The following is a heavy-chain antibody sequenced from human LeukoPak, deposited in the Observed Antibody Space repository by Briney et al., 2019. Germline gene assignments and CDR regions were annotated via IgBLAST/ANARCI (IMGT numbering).Heavy chain of an antibody. CDR3: AKGELYYYDSSGYFGGQFDY. Sequence: GGSLRLSRAASGFTFSSYGMHWVRQAPGKGLEWVAVISYDGSTKYNADSVKGRFTISRDNSKNTLYLQMNSLRAEDTAVYYCAKGELYYYDSSGYFGGQFDYWGQGTLVTVSS. J-gene: IGHJ4*02. CDR2: ISYDGSTK. D-gene: IGHD3-22*01. V-gene: IGHV3-30*18. CDR1: GFTFSSYG.